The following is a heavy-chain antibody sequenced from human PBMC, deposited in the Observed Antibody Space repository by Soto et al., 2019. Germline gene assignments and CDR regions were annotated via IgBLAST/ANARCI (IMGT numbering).Heavy chain of an antibody. CDR3: ARLNYDILTGYYSDFDY. V-gene: IGHV4-39*01. D-gene: IGHD3-9*01. CDR2: IYYSGST. Sequence: SETLSLTCTVSGGSISSSSYYWGWIRQPPGKGLEWIGSIYYSGSTYYNPSLKSRVTISVDTSKNQFSLKLSSVTAADTAVYYCARLNYDILTGYYSDFDYWGQGTLVTVSA. CDR1: GGSISSSSYY. J-gene: IGHJ4*02.